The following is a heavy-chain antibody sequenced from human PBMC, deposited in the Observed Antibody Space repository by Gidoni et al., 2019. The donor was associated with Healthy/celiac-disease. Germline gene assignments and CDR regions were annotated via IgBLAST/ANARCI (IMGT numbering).Heavy chain of an antibody. V-gene: IGHV4-34*01. J-gene: IGHJ4*02. CDR3: ARGDCTNGVCYLFDY. D-gene: IGHD2-8*01. CDR2: INHSGSP. CDR1: GGSFSGYY. Sequence: QVQLQQWGAGLLKPSETLSLTCAVYGGSFSGYYWSWIRQPPGKGLEWIGEINHSGSPNYNPSLKSRVTISVDTSKNQFSLKLSSVTAADTAVYYCARGDCTNGVCYLFDYWGQGTLVTVSS.